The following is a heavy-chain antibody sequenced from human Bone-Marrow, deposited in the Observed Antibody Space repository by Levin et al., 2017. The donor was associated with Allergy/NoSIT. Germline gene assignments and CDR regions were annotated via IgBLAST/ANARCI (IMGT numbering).Heavy chain of an antibody. CDR3: AKDRGLWFGELPEFDY. V-gene: IGHV3-23*01. Sequence: PGGSLRLSCAASGFTFSSYAMSWVRQAPGKGLEWVSAISGSGGSTYYADSVKGRFTISRDNSKNTLYLQMNSLRAEDTAVYYCAKDRGLWFGELPEFDYWGQGTLVTVSS. J-gene: IGHJ4*02. CDR2: ISGSGGST. D-gene: IGHD3-10*01. CDR1: GFTFSSYA.